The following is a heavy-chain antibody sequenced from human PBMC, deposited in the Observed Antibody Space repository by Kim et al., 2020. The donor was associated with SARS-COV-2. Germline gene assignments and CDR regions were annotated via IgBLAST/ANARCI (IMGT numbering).Heavy chain of an antibody. J-gene: IGHJ6*02. CDR3: ATEGVYVMRSGTYGMDV. Sequence: LNSRVTISVDTSKNQFSLKLSSVTAADTAVYYCATEGVYVMRSGTYGMDVWGQGTTVTVSS. V-gene: IGHV4-30-2*04. D-gene: IGHD2-21*01.